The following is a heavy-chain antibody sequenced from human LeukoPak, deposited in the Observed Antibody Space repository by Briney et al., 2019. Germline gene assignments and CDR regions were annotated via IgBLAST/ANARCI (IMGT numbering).Heavy chain of an antibody. J-gene: IGHJ6*03. V-gene: IGHV3-21*01. Sequence: GGSLRLSCAASGFTFSSYGMTWVRQAPGKGLEWVSSISSSSSYIYYADSVKGRFTISRDNAKNSLYLQMNSLRAEDTAVYYCARVVAAAGYYYYMDVWGKGTTVTVSS. CDR2: ISSSSSYI. D-gene: IGHD6-13*01. CDR3: ARVVAAAGYYYYMDV. CDR1: GFTFSSYG.